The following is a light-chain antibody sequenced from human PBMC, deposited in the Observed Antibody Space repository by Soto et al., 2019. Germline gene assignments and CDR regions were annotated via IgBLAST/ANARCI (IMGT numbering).Light chain of an antibody. V-gene: IGKV3-11*01. Sequence: EIVLTQSPATLSLSPGERATLSCRPSQSVSRYLAWDQQKPGQAPRLLIDDASNRATVIPARFSGSGSGTDFTLTITSLEPEDFSVYYCQKRRNWHSTLGVGTKVQF. CDR3: QKRRNWHST. CDR1: QSVSRY. J-gene: IGKJ4*01. CDR2: DAS.